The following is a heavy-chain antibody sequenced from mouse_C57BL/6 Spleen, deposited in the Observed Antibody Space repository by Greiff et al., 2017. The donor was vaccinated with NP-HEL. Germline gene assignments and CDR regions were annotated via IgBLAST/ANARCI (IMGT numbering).Heavy chain of an antibody. CDR2: ISSGGDYI. J-gene: IGHJ2*01. V-gene: IGHV5-9-1*02. CDR1: GFTFSSYA. Sequence: EVKLVESGAGLVKPGGSLKLSCAASGFTFSSYAMSWVRQTPEKRLEWVAYISSGGDYIYYAETVKGRSTISRDNARNTLYLQVSRQKCEDTAMDYCTSGPYYYGYYFDDWGQGTTLTVSS. D-gene: IGHD1-1*01. CDR3: TSGPYYYGYYFDD.